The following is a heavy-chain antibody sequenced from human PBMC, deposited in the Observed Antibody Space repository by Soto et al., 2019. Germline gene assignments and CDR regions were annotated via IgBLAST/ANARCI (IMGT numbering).Heavy chain of an antibody. V-gene: IGHV1-18*01. CDR2: ISAYNGNT. CDR3: ARADIVVVVAATFDY. J-gene: IGHJ4*02. CDR1: GYTFTSYG. Sequence: QVQLVQSGAEVKKPGASVKVSCKASGYTFTSYGISWVRQAPGQGLEWMGWISAYNGNTNYAQKLQGRVTMTTDTSTSTAYMELRSPRSDDTAVYYCARADIVVVVAATFDYWGQGTLVTVSS. D-gene: IGHD2-15*01.